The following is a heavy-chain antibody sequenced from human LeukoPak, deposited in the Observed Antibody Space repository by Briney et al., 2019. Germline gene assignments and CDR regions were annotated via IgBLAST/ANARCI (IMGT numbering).Heavy chain of an antibody. D-gene: IGHD6-13*01. CDR1: GFTFSSYA. J-gene: IGHJ4*02. CDR2: IYSGGST. CDR3: ARDRIAAGVYFDY. Sequence: GGSLRLSCAASGFTFSSYAMHWVRQAPGKGLEWVSVIYSGGSTYYADSVKGRFTISRDNSKNTLYLQMNSLRAEDTAVYYCARDRIAAGVYFDYWGQGTLVTVSS. V-gene: IGHV3-66*01.